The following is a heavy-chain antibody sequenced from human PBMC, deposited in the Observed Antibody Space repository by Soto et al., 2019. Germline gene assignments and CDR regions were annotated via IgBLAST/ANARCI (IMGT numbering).Heavy chain of an antibody. CDR3: ARDDTAMVNNGMDV. CDR1: GGSIGSGGYY. J-gene: IGHJ6*02. V-gene: IGHV4-31*03. CDR2: IYYSGST. D-gene: IGHD5-18*01. Sequence: PSETLSLTCTVSGGSIGSGGYYWSWIRQHPGKGLEWIGYIYYSGSTYYNPSLKSRVTISVDTSKNQFSLKLSSVTAADTAVYYCARDDTAMVNNGMDVWGQGTTVTVSS.